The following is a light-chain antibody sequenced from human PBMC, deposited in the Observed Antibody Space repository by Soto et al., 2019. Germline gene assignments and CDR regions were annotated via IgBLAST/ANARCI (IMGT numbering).Light chain of an antibody. CDR1: SSDVGGYNY. J-gene: IGLJ1*01. V-gene: IGLV2-14*03. CDR3: SSYTSISVYV. CDR2: DVI. Sequence: QPVLTQPASVSGSPGQSITISCTGTSSDVGGYNYVSWYQQHPGKAPKLMIYDVINRPSGVSNRFSGSKSGNTASLTISGLQAEDEADYYCSSYTSISVYVFGTGTKVTVL.